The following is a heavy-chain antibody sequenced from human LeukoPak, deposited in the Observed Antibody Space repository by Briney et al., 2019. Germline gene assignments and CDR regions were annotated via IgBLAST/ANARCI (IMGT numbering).Heavy chain of an antibody. V-gene: IGHV3-48*04. D-gene: IGHD6-19*01. CDR2: ISSSGSTI. CDR1: GFTFSSYS. Sequence: GGSLRLSCAASGFTFSSYSMNWVRQAPGKGLEWVSYISSSGSTIYYADSVKGRFTISRDNAKNSLYLQMNSLRAEDTAVYYCARDGRSRIAVAGTWGDYWGQGTLVTVSS. CDR3: ARDGRSRIAVAGTWGDY. J-gene: IGHJ4*02.